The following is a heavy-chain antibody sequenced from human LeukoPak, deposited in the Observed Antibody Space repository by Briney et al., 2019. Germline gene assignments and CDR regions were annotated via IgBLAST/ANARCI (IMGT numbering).Heavy chain of an antibody. V-gene: IGHV3-30-3*01. Sequence: GGSLRLSCAASKFAFSSYAMSWVRQAPGKGLEWVAVISYDGSNKYYADSVKGRFTISRDNSKNTLYLQMSSLRAEDTAVYYCARELERILDYWGQGTLVTVSS. CDR3: ARELERILDY. CDR1: KFAFSSYA. CDR2: ISYDGSNK. D-gene: IGHD1-1*01. J-gene: IGHJ4*02.